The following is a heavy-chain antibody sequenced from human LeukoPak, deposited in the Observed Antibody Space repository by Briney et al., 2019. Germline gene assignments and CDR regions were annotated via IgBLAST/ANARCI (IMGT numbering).Heavy chain of an antibody. CDR3: AKGGLWSGYWGASDI. V-gene: IGHV4-4*09. CDR2: IYTSNT. D-gene: IGHD3-3*01. Sequence: SETLSLTCTVSGGSMSNYYWSWIRQPPGKGLEWFGYIYTSNTNYIPSLRSRVTILVDTSKNQFSLKLSSVTVADTAVYYCAKGGLWSGYWGASDIWGQGTMVTVSS. J-gene: IGHJ3*02. CDR1: GGSMSNYY.